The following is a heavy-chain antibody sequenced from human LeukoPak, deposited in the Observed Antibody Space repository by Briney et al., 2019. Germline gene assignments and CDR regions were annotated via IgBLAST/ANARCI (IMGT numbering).Heavy chain of an antibody. J-gene: IGHJ4*02. CDR2: INSDGSST. CDR1: GFTFSNYW. D-gene: IGHD6-13*01. Sequence: GGSLRLSCAASGFTFSNYWMHWVRQAPGKGLVWVSRINSDGSSTIYADSVKGRFTISRDNAKNTLYLQMNSLRAEDTAVYYCARGVAAIEKSPGYWGQGTLVTVSS. CDR3: ARGVAAIEKSPGY. V-gene: IGHV3-74*01.